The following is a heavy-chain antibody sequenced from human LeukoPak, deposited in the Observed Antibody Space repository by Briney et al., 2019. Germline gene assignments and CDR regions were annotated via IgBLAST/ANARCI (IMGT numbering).Heavy chain of an antibody. D-gene: IGHD6-13*01. Sequence: SETLSLTCAVYGGSFSGYYWSWIRQPPGKGLEWIGEINHSGGTNYNPSLKSRVTISVDTSKNQFSLKLSSVTAADTAVYYCARGLIAAAVQFDYWGQGTLVTVSS. V-gene: IGHV4-34*01. CDR3: ARGLIAAAVQFDY. J-gene: IGHJ4*02. CDR2: INHSGGT. CDR1: GGSFSGYY.